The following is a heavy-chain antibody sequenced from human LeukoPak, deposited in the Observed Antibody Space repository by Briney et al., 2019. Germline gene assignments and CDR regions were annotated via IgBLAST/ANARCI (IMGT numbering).Heavy chain of an antibody. V-gene: IGHV3-53*01. J-gene: IGHJ4*02. D-gene: IGHD5-18*01. CDR3: AGDRGDTYAWGY. CDR1: GFAVNRNY. Sequence: GGSLRLSCAASGFAVNRNYMTWVRQAPGKGLEWVSVFYSGGSTYYADSVKGRFTISRDNSKNTVYLQMNSLRAEDTAVYYCAGDRGDTYAWGYWGQGTLVTVSS. CDR2: FYSGGST.